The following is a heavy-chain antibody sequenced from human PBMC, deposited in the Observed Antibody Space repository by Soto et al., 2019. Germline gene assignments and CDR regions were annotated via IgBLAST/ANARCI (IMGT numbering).Heavy chain of an antibody. J-gene: IGHJ4*02. D-gene: IGHD4-17*01. CDR3: AKDAMTTVNYFDY. CDR1: GFTFRNYA. Sequence: GGSLRLSCAASGFTFRNYAIHWVRQAPGKGLEWVAVISRDGSHKYYLDSVKGRFTISRDNSKDTVNLLMNSLRAEDTAVYYCAKDAMTTVNYFDYWCQGTLVTVSS. CDR2: ISRDGSHK. V-gene: IGHV3-30*04.